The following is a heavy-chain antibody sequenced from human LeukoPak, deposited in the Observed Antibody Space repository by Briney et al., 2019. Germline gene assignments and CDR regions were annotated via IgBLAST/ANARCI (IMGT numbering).Heavy chain of an antibody. V-gene: IGHV3-33*08. CDR3: ARGTDSSGYYDPLYYYYMDV. CDR2: IWYDGSNK. D-gene: IGHD3-22*01. CDR1: GFTFNTYS. Sequence: GGSLRLSCAASGFTFNTYSMHWVRQAPGKGLEWVAVIWYDGSNKYYADSVKGRFTISRDNSKNSLYLQMNSLRAEDTAVYYCARGTDSSGYYDPLYYYYMDVWGKGTTVTVSS. J-gene: IGHJ6*03.